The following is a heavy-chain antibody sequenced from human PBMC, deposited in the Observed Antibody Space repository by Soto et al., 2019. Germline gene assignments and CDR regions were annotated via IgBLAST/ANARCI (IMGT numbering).Heavy chain of an antibody. CDR2: INPNSGGT. Sequence: ASVKVSCKASGYTFTGYYMHWVRQAPGQGLEWMGWINPNSGGTNYAQKFQGWVTMTRDTSISTAYMELSRLRSDDTAVYYCARGGLVRYFDWLLNFDYWGQGTLVTVSS. J-gene: IGHJ4*02. D-gene: IGHD3-9*01. V-gene: IGHV1-2*04. CDR1: GYTFTGYY. CDR3: ARGGLVRYFDWLLNFDY.